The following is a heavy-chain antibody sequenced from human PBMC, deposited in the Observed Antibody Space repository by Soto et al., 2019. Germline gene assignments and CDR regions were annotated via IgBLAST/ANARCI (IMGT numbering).Heavy chain of an antibody. V-gene: IGHV1-8*01. CDR1: GYTFTSHD. Sequence: QVQLVQSGAEVKKPGASVKVSCKASGYTFTSHDINWMRQATGQGLEWMGWMNPNTGHTNYAQKFQGRATMPRDPSISTAYMELTNLRSEDTAIYYCASDMSTTWGQGTLVTVSS. CDR2: MNPNTGHT. J-gene: IGHJ5*02. D-gene: IGHD2-2*01. CDR3: ASDMSTT.